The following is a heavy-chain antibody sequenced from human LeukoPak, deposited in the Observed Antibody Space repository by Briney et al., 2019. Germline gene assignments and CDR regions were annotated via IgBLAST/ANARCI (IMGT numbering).Heavy chain of an antibody. V-gene: IGHV3-11*05. J-gene: IGHJ2*01. CDR2: ISTGSTYT. CDR3: TREDNWYFDL. CDR1: GFTFSDYY. Sequence: GGSLRLSCAASGFTFSDYYMTWIPQAPGKGLEWLSYISTGSTYTNYAHSVKGRFTISRDNAKNSLYLQLNSLRAEDTAVYYCTREDNWYFDLWGRGTLVTVSS.